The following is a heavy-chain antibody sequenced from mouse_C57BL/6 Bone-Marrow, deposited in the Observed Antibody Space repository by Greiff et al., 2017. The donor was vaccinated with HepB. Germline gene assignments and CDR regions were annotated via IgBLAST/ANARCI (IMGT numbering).Heavy chain of an antibody. D-gene: IGHD1-2*01. J-gene: IGHJ1*03. CDR2: INPSNGGT. V-gene: IGHV1-53*01. CDR3: ARDTTASYWYFDV. CDR1: GYTFTSYW. Sequence: QVQLQQPGAELVRPGTSVKLSCKASGYTFTSYWMHWVKQRPGQGLEWIGNINPSNGGTNYNEKFKSKATLTVDKSSSTAYMQLSSLTSEDSAVYYCARDTTASYWYFDVWGTGTTVTVSS.